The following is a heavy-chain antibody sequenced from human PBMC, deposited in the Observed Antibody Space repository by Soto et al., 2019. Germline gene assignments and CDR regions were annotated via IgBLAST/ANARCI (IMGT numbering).Heavy chain of an antibody. J-gene: IGHJ4*02. V-gene: IGHV3-30*18. D-gene: IGHD3-16*01. CDR1: GFTFSSYG. Sequence: QVQLVESGGGVVQPGRSLRLSCAASGFTFSSYGMHRVRQAPGKGLEWVAVISYDGSNKYYADSVKGRFTISRDNSKNALYLQMNSLRAEDTAVYYCAKVGENCKAFDYWGQGTLVTVSS. CDR2: ISYDGSNK. CDR3: AKVGENCKAFDY.